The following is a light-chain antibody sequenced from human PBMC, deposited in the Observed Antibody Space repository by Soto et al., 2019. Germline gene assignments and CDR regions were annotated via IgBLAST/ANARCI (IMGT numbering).Light chain of an antibody. Sequence: QLVLTQPPSASGSPGQSVTISCTGTSSDVGGYDYVSWYQHHPGKAPKLMIYEVTKRPSGVHDRFSGSKSGNTASLTVSGLQAEDEAAYYCSSYAGSNNPVIFGGGTKVTVL. CDR1: SSDVGGYDY. J-gene: IGLJ2*01. V-gene: IGLV2-8*01. CDR3: SSYAGSNNPVI. CDR2: EVT.